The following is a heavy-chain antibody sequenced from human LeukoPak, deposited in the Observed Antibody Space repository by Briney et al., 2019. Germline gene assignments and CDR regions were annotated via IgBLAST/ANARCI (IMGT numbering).Heavy chain of an antibody. V-gene: IGHV1-2*02. CDR1: GYTFTGYY. CDR3: ARAGGYDSGMDV. CDR2: INPSSGGT. D-gene: IGHD5-12*01. Sequence: GASVKVSCKASGYTFTGYYIHWVRQAPAQGLEWMGWINPSSGGTNYAQKLQGRVTMTRDTSISTAYMELSRLRSDDTAVYYCARAGGYDSGMDVWGQGTTVTVSS. J-gene: IGHJ6*02.